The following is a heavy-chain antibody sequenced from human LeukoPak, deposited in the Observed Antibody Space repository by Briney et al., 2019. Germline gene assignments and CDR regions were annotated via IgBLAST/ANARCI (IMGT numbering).Heavy chain of an antibody. CDR3: AKDLGRIAVAGSDAFDI. V-gene: IGHV3-23*01. Sequence: GGSLRLSCAASGFTFSSYAMSWVRQAPGKGLEWVSAISGSGGSTYYADSVKGRFTISRDNSKNTLYLQMNSLRAEDTAVYYCAKDLGRIAVAGSDAFDIWGQGTMVTVSS. CDR2: ISGSGGST. CDR1: GFTFSSYA. J-gene: IGHJ3*02. D-gene: IGHD6-19*01.